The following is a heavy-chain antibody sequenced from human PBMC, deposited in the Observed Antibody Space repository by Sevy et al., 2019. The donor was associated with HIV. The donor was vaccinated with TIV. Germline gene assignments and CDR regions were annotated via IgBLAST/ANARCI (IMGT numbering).Heavy chain of an antibody. Sequence: GGSLRLSCAASGFTFSSYSMNWVRQAPGKGLEWVSSISSSSSYIYYADSVKGRFTISRDNAKNSLYLQMNSLRAEDTAVYYCSRGPFDYVWGSYRCLDYWGQGTLVTVSS. CDR1: GFTFSSYS. V-gene: IGHV3-21*01. D-gene: IGHD3-16*02. CDR3: SRGPFDYVWGSYRCLDY. J-gene: IGHJ4*02. CDR2: ISSSSSYI.